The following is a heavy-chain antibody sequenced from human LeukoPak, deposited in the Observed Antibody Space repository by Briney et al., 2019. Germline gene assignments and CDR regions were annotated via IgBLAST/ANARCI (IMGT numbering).Heavy chain of an antibody. V-gene: IGHV4-61*01. CDR2: IYYSGST. CDR1: GGSVSSDSYY. J-gene: IGHJ4*02. Sequence: SETLSLTCTVSGGSVSSDSYYWSWIRQPPGTGLEWIGYIYYSGSTNYNPSLKSRVTISVDTSKNQFSLKLSSVTAADTAVYYCASVDIVATNTVDYWGQGTLVTVSS. CDR3: ASVDIVATNTVDY. D-gene: IGHD5-12*01.